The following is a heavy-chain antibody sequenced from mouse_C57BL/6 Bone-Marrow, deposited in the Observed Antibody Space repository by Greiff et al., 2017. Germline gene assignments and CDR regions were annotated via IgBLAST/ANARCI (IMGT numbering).Heavy chain of an antibody. CDR3: ARYDS. V-gene: IGHV1-55*01. CDR1: GYTFTSYG. CDR2: IYPGSGST. J-gene: IGHJ2*01. D-gene: IGHD2-4*01. Sequence: VKLQQPGAELVKPGASVKMSCKASGYTFTSYGITWVKQRPGQGLEWIGDIYPGSGSTNYNEKFKSKATLTVNPSSSTAYMGLSSLTSEDSAVFYGARYDSWGQGTTLTVSS.